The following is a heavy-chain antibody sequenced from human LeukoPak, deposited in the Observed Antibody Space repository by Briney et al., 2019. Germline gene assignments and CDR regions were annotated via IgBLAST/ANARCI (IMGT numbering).Heavy chain of an antibody. CDR2: IKEDGSEK. J-gene: IGHJ4*02. D-gene: IGHD1-26*01. V-gene: IGHV3-7*01. Sequence: GGSLRLSCAASGFTFSSYWMSWVRQAPGKGLEWVANIKEDGSEKYYVDSVKGRFTISRDNVKKSLYLQMNSLRDEDTAVYYCAKGSGSLDYWGQGTLVTVSS. CDR1: GFTFSSYW. CDR3: AKGSGSLDY.